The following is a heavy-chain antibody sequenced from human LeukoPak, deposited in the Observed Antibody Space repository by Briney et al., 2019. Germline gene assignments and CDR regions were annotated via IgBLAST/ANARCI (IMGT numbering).Heavy chain of an antibody. CDR1: GGTFSSYA. V-gene: IGHV1-8*02. J-gene: IGHJ3*02. D-gene: IGHD2-8*01. CDR3: ARVVGRVLTI. Sequence: ASVKVSCKASGGTFSSYAINWVRQATGQGLEWMGWMNPNSGNTGYAQKFQGRVTMTRNTSISTAYMELSSLRSEDTAVYYCARVVGRVLTIWGQGTMVTVSS. CDR2: MNPNSGNT.